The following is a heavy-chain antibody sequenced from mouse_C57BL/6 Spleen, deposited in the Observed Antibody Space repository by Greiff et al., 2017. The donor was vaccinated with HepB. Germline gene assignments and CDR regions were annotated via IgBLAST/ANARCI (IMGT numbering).Heavy chain of an antibody. D-gene: IGHD1-3*01. CDR1: GYTFTSYW. J-gene: IGHJ1*03. V-gene: IGHV1-52*01. Sequence: QVQLKQPGAELVRPGSSVKLSCKASGYTFTSYWMHWVKQRPIQGLEWIGNIDPSDSETHYNQKFKDKATLTVDKSSSTAYMQLSSLTSEDSAVYYCARKSKKSYWYFDVWGTGTTVTVSS. CDR2: IDPSDSET. CDR3: ARKSKKSYWYFDV.